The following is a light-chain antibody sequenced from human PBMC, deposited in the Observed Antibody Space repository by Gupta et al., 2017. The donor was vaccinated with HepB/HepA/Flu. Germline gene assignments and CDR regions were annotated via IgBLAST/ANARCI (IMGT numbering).Light chain of an antibody. J-gene: IGKJ2*03. CDR3: QQCYSVPHS. V-gene: IGKV1-39*01. Sequence: IHTTPSPSSLSASVGDRVTISCRASQNITTYLYWYQQKGGKAPELLIYATMYVQSGVPPRFSGVGNGTEFTLTISGLQPEDFATYYCQQCYSVPHSFGQGTRLEI. CDR2: ATM. CDR1: QNITTY.